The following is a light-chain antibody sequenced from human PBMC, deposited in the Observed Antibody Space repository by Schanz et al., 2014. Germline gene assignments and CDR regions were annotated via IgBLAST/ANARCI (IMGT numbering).Light chain of an antibody. CDR1: QSLSKY. CDR2: AAS. V-gene: IGKV1-39*01. J-gene: IGKJ2*01. Sequence: DIQMTQSPSSLSASVGDRVTITCRASQSLSKYLNWYQQKPGTAPKLLIYAASTLQSGVPSRFSGSGSGTDFTLTISCLQSEDFATYYCQQYYSYPQVTFGQGTKLEIK. CDR3: QQYYSYPQVT.